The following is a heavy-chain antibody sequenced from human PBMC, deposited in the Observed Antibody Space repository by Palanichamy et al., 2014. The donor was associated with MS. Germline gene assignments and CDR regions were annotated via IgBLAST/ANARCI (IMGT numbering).Heavy chain of an antibody. CDR1: GGSFSGYY. D-gene: IGHD3-22*01. CDR2: INHSGGT. Sequence: QLQQWGGRTVEALRRPCPSPCAVYGGSFSGYYWSWIRGPQEGAGVDWEINHSGGTIYNPSLKSRVTISVDTSKNQFSLKLSSVTAADTAVYYCARSSPFTTRSSPFTRRWLYHDYNAMDVWGQGTTVTVSS. CDR3: ARSSPFTTRSSPFTRRWLYHDYNAMDV. J-gene: IGHJ6*02. V-gene: IGHV4-34*01.